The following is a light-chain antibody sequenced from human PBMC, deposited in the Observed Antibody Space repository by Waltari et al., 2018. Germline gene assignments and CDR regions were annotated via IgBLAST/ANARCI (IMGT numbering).Light chain of an antibody. CDR3: QQYNSYSPWT. CDR1: QTITRW. CDR2: DAS. J-gene: IGKJ1*01. Sequence: DILLTQSPSTLSASVGDRVTITRRASQTITRWLAWYQQKPGKAPNLLIFDASRLANGVPSRFSGSGSGTEFTLSISSLQPDDFATYYCQQYNSYSPWTFGPGTKVEIK. V-gene: IGKV1-5*01.